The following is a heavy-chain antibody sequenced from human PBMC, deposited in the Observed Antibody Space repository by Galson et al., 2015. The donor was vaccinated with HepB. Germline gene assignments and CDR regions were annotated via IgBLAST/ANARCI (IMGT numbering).Heavy chain of an antibody. V-gene: IGHV1-3*01. CDR1: GYTFTSYA. J-gene: IGHJ1*01. CDR3: ASDFYYDSSGYYSRVEYFQH. Sequence: SVKVSCKASGYTFTSYAMHWVRQAPGQRLEWMGWINAGNGNTKYSQKFQGRVTITRDTSASTAYMELSSLRSEDTAVYYCASDFYYDSSGYYSRVEYFQHWGQGTLVTVSS. D-gene: IGHD3-22*01. CDR2: INAGNGNT.